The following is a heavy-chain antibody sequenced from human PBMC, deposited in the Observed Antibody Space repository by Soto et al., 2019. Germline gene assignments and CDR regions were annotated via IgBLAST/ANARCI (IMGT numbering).Heavy chain of an antibody. Sequence: EVQLVESGGGLVKPGGSLRLSCAASGFTFSDYSMTWVRQAPGKGLEWVSSISGSSFYLYYADSVKGRFTISRDNTKKSLYLQMNSMTADETDVSYCASERGFSGYKVDYWGQGSLVTVSS. V-gene: IGHV3-21*01. CDR3: ASERGFSGYKVDY. CDR2: ISGSSFYL. J-gene: IGHJ4*02. CDR1: GFTFSDYS. D-gene: IGHD5-12*01.